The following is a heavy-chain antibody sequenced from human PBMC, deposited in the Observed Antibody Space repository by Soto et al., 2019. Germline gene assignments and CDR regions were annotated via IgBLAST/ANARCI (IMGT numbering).Heavy chain of an antibody. V-gene: IGHV3-74*01. CDR3: AGVGYDFWSGYYQYYFDY. D-gene: IGHD3-3*01. CDR2: INSDGSST. CDR1: GFTFSSYW. J-gene: IGHJ4*02. Sequence: EVQLVESGGGLVQPGGSLRLSCAASGFTFSSYWMHWVRQAPGKGLVWVSRINSDGSSTSYADSVKGRFTISRDNAKNTLYLQMNSLRAEDTAVYYCAGVGYDFWSGYYQYYFDYWGQGTLVTVSS.